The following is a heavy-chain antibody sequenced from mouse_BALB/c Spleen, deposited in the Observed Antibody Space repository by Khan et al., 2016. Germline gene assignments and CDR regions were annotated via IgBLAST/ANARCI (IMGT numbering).Heavy chain of an antibody. CDR2: INSDGSAI. J-gene: IGHJ1*01. Sequence: EVQLLETGGGLVQPGGSRGLSCEGSGFTFSGFWMSWVRQTPGKTLEWIGDINSDGSAINYAPSIKDRFTIFRDNDKRTLYLQMINVRSEDTATYFCMRYDYDYWDCDVWGAGTTVTVSS. CDR3: MRYDYDYWDCDV. V-gene: IGHV11-2*02. D-gene: IGHD2-4*01. CDR1: GFTFSGFW.